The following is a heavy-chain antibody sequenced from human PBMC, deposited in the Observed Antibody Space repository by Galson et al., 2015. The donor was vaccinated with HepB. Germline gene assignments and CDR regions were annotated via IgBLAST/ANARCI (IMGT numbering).Heavy chain of an antibody. D-gene: IGHD7-27*01. CDR2: INPSDGSI. J-gene: IGHJ4*02. Sequence: SVKVSCKASGYTFTSYGISWVRQAPGQGLEWMGIINPSDGSISHTQKFQGRITMTRDTSTSTLYMELSSLSSEDTAVYYCASNINWGSDYWGQGTLVTVSS. V-gene: IGHV1-46*01. CDR1: GYTFTSYG. CDR3: ASNINWGSDY.